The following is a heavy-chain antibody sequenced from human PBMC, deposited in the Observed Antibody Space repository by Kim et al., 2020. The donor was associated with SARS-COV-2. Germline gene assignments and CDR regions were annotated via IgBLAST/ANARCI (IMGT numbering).Heavy chain of an antibody. J-gene: IGHJ4*02. CDR3: AKVGDYYGSGSYDY. V-gene: IGHV3-30*18. D-gene: IGHD3-10*01. CDR2: ISYDGSNK. Sequence: GGSLRLSCAASGFTFSSYGMHWVRQAPGKGLEWVAVISYDGSNKYYADSVKGRFTISRDNSKNTLYLQMNSLRAEDTAVYYCAKVGDYYGSGSYDYWGQGTLVTVSS. CDR1: GFTFSSYG.